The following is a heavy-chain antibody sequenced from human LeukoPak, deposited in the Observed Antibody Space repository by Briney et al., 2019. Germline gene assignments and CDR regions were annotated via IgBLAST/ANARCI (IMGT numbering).Heavy chain of an antibody. D-gene: IGHD3-10*01. CDR2: IRRKGNGGTT. V-gene: IGHV3-49*04. J-gene: IGHJ5*02. CDR3: ATDLWFGRLDP. Sequence: PGRSLRLSCTASGLSFSISDMTWVRQAPGKGLEWVGFIRRKGNGGTTEYAASVKGRFTILRDDSKSTAYLQMNSLKTEDTGMYYCATDLWFGRLDPWGQGTLVTVSS. CDR1: GLSFSISD.